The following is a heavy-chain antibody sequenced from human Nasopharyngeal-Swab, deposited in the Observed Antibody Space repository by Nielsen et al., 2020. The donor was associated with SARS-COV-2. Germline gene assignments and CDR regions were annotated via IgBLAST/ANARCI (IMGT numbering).Heavy chain of an antibody. J-gene: IGHJ6*02. D-gene: IGHD5-12*01. CDR2: IKQDGGEK. CDR3: ARDMYSGYDSSYYYYGMDV. Sequence: GGSLRLSCAASGFTFSSYWMSWVRQAPGKGLEWVANIKQDGGEKYYVDSVKGRFTISRDNAKNSLYLQMNSLRAEDTAVYYCARDMYSGYDSSYYYYGMDVWGQGTTVTVSS. V-gene: IGHV3-7*01. CDR1: GFTFSSYW.